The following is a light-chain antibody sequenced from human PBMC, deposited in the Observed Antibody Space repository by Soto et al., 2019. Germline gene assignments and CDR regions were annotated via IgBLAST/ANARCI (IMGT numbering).Light chain of an antibody. CDR2: GAS. CDR3: QQTYSLPIT. J-gene: IGKJ3*01. V-gene: IGKV1-39*01. CDR1: QAISDY. Sequence: DIQMTQSPSSLSASVGDRVAITCRATQAISDYLNWYQQKPGKALKLLIYGASNLQSGVQSRFSGSGSGTDFTLTISGLQPEDFGIYYCQQTYSLPITFGPGTKVDVK.